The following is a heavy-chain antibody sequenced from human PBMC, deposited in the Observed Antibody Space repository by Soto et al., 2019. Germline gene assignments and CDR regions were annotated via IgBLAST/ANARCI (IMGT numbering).Heavy chain of an antibody. CDR2: ISSDGNSI. D-gene: IGHD1-26*01. CDR3: ARVGGGGSGSHFDS. V-gene: IGHV3-74*01. Sequence: GGSLRLSCAASGFTVSSHWIHWVRQAPGKGLVWVARISSDGNSIVYADSVKGRFTLSRDNAENTLFLQMNSLRAEDTAVYYCARVGGGGSGSHFDSWGRGTLVPSPQ. CDR1: GFTVSSHW. J-gene: IGHJ4*02.